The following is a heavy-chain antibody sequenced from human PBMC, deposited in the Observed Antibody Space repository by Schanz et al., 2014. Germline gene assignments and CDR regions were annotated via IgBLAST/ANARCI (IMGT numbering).Heavy chain of an antibody. CDR1: GFTFSSYG. D-gene: IGHD3-22*01. J-gene: IGHJ4*02. CDR3: ARSNYYDNSDYYNSFDY. CDR2: IWYDGSNK. Sequence: QVQLVESGGGVVQPGRSLRLSCAASGFTFSSYGMHWVRQAPGKGLEWVAIIWYDGSNKYYADSVKGRFTISRDNSKSTLYLQVSSLRPEDTAVYYCARSNYYDNSDYYNSFDYWGQGTLVTVSS. V-gene: IGHV3-33*01.